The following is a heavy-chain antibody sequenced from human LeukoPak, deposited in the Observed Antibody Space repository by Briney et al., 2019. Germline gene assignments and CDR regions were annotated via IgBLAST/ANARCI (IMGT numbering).Heavy chain of an antibody. CDR1: GASMRIGCW. V-gene: IGHV4-4*02. J-gene: IGHJ4*02. CDR3: ARDATGVIRGIRVQY. Sequence: SETLSLPCTVSGASMRIGCWWGWVRQPPGKGLEWIGEIYHSGSTNHNPSLKSRVTISVDKSKSQFSLNLSSVTAADTAVYYCARDATGVIRGIRVQYWGQGDLVTVSS. D-gene: IGHD3-10*01. CDR2: IYHSGST.